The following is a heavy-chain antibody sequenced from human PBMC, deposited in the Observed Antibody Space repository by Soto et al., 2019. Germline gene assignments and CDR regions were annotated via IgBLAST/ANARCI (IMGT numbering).Heavy chain of an antibody. CDR3: ARGCIVVVPAAIRWSGRGYFDY. D-gene: IGHD2-2*01. V-gene: IGHV1-69*01. CDR2: IIPIFGTA. Sequence: QVQLVQSGAEVKKPGSSVKVSCKASGGTFSSYAISWVRQAPGQGLEWMGGIIPIFGTANYAQKFKGRVTITADESTSTAYMEMSSLRSEDTAVYYCARGCIVVVPAAIRWSGRGYFDYWGQGTLVTVSS. CDR1: GGTFSSYA. J-gene: IGHJ4*02.